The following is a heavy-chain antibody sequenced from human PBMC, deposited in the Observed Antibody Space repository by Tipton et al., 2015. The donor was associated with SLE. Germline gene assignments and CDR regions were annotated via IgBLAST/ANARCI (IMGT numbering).Heavy chain of an antibody. Sequence: LRLSCVASGFTFSSYGMHWIRQAPGKGLEWIGEFNHTGSTNYNPSLKSRVTISVDTSKNQLSLKVTSVTAADAAIYYCARGVAGYYFYYYMDVWGKGTTVTISS. CDR2: FNHTGST. CDR1: GFTFSSYG. J-gene: IGHJ6*03. D-gene: IGHD2-15*01. V-gene: IGHV4-34*01. CDR3: ARGVAGYYFYYYMDV.